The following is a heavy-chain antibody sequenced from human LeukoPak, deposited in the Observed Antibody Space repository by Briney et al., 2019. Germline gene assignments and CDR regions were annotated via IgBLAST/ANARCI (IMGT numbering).Heavy chain of an antibody. D-gene: IGHD3-10*01. CDR3: ARGAVRSYGSGSYRPMDV. CDR2: INHSGST. J-gene: IGHJ6*02. CDR1: GGSFSGYY. V-gene: IGHV4-34*01. Sequence: SSETLSLTCAVYGGSFSGYYWSWIRQPPGKGLEWIGEINHSGSTNYNPSLKSRVTISVDTSKNQFSLKLSSVTAADTAVYYCARGAVRSYGSGSYRPMDVWGQGTTVTVSS.